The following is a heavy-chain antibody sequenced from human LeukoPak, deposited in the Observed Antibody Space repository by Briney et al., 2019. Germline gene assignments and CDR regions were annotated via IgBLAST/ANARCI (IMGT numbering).Heavy chain of an antibody. Sequence: GGSLRLSCAASGFTFQYFAMNWVRQAPGKGLEWVATVTGSATSTYYADSVKGRFTISRDNSRNTLYLQMNSLRAEDTAVYYCAKGPLLWNWGQGTLVTVSS. J-gene: IGHJ4*02. V-gene: IGHV3-23*01. CDR3: AKGPLLWN. CDR1: GFTFQYFA. D-gene: IGHD2/OR15-2a*01. CDR2: VTGSATST.